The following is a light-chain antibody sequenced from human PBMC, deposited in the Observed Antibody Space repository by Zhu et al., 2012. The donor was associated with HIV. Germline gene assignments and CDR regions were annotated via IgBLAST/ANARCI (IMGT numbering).Light chain of an antibody. CDR1: QSVSSY. Sequence: EIVLTQSPVTLSLSPGERATLSCRASQSVSSYLAWYQVKPGQAPRFLIYDTSHRATGIPDRFTGSGSGTDFTLTISSLQPEDFATYFCQHLTLYPTFGGGSRVEIK. CDR2: DTS. CDR3: QHLTLYPT. V-gene: IGKV3-11*01. J-gene: IGKJ4*01.